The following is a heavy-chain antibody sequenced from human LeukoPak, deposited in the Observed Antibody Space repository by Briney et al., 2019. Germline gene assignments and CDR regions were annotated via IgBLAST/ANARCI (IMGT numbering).Heavy chain of an antibody. CDR3: VRDSDHYSFDY. Sequence: GGSLRLSCAASGFTFRNYWMHWVRQVAGKGLVWVSRTNREGTLTEYGDSVRGRFTASRDNARSTLSLEMTSLRAEDTAVYYCVRDSDHYSFDYWGQGTLVTVSS. CDR1: GFTFRNYW. CDR2: TNREGTLT. J-gene: IGHJ4*02. D-gene: IGHD2-21*02. V-gene: IGHV3-74*03.